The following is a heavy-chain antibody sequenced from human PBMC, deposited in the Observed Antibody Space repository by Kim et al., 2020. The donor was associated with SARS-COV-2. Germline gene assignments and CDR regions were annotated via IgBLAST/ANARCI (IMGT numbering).Heavy chain of an antibody. CDR3: ARVPTNVQLHDY. V-gene: IGHV1-18*01. Sequence: NHAQKLQGRVTMTTGTSTSTAYMELRSLRSDDTAVYYCARVPTNVQLHDYWGQGTLVTVSS. D-gene: IGHD2-2*01. J-gene: IGHJ4*02.